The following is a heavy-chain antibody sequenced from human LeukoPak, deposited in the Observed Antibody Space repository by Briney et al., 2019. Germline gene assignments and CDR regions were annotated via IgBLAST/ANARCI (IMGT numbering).Heavy chain of an antibody. CDR3: ARGLVYSVASSSWHERFDP. V-gene: IGHV3-20*04. D-gene: IGHD6-13*01. Sequence: PGGSLRLSCAASGFTFDDYGLSWVRQAPGKGLEWVSTINWNGGSTGYADSVKGRFTISRDNAKNSLYLQMNSLRAEDTAVYYCARGLVYSVASSSWHERFDPWGQGTLVTVSS. J-gene: IGHJ5*02. CDR2: INWNGGST. CDR1: GFTFDDYG.